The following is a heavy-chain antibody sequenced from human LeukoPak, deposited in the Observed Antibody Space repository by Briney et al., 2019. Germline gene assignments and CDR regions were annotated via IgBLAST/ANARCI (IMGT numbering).Heavy chain of an antibody. CDR1: GFTFSSYA. D-gene: IGHD3-10*01. CDR3: ARGRFGELAS. J-gene: IGHJ5*02. Sequence: GGSLRLCCAASGFTFSSYAMHWVRQAPGKGLEWVAVISYDGSNKYYADTVKGRFTISRDNSKNTLYLQMNSLRAEDTAVYYCARGRFGELASWGQGTLVTVSS. CDR2: ISYDGSNK. V-gene: IGHV3-30*04.